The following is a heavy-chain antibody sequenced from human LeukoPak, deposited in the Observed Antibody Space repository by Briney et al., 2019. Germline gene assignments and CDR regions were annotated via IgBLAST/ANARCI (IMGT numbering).Heavy chain of an antibody. D-gene: IGHD1/OR15-1a*01. CDR2: ISGSGGST. V-gene: IGHV3-23*01. J-gene: IGHJ4*02. CDR1: GFTFSHYG. Sequence: GGSLRLSCAASGFTFSHYGMTWVRQAPGKGLEWVSAISGSGGSTYYAGSAKGRFTISRDNSKNTLYLQMNSLRADDTAVYYCATIDVDLYYFDYWGQGTLVTVSS. CDR3: ATIDVDLYYFDY.